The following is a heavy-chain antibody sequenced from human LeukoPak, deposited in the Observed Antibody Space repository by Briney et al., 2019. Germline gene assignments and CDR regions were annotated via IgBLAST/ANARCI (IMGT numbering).Heavy chain of an antibody. J-gene: IGHJ4*02. Sequence: GGSLRLSCAASGFTVSSNYMSWVRQAPGKGLEWVSVIYSGGSTYYADSVKGRFTISRDNSKNTLYLQMNSLRAEDTAVYYCARDSHYYGSGRYFDYWGQGTLVTVSS. V-gene: IGHV3-66*01. D-gene: IGHD3-10*01. CDR3: ARDSHYYGSGRYFDY. CDR2: IYSGGST. CDR1: GFTVSSNY.